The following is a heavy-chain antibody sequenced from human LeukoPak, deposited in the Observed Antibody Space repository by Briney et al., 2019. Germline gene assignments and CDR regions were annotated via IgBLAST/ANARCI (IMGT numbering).Heavy chain of an antibody. Sequence: GGSLRLSCAASGFTFSSYAMSWVRQAPGKGLEWVSAISGSGGSTYYADSVKGRFTISRDNSKNTLYLQMNSLRAEDTAVYYCATREDIVVVVAATQNFQHWGQGTLVTVSS. J-gene: IGHJ1*01. V-gene: IGHV3-23*01. D-gene: IGHD2-15*01. CDR3: ATREDIVVVVAATQNFQH. CDR2: ISGSGGST. CDR1: GFTFSSYA.